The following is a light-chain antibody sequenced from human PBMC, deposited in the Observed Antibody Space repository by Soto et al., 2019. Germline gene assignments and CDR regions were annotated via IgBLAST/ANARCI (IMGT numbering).Light chain of an antibody. Sequence: QSALTQPRSVSGSPGQSVTISCTGTSSDVGAYNSVSWYQQHPGKVPTLMIYDVSKRPSGVPDRFSGSKSGNTASLTISGLQAEDEADYYCCSYAGRSLVFGGGTKVTVL. V-gene: IGLV2-11*01. CDR2: DVS. J-gene: IGLJ2*01. CDR1: SSDVGAYNS. CDR3: CSYAGRSLV.